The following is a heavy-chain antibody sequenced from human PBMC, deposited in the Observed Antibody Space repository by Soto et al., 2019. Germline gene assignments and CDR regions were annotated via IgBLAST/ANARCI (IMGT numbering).Heavy chain of an antibody. Sequence: TQTVTENCTFSWFSLSTNKTGVGWIRQSPGKAPEWLALISWKDEKRYNPGLKSRLTITKDTSKNQVVLTMTDLDPVDTATYFCAHRYGRNYFRWYFDTWGQGTLVTVYS. CDR3: AHRYGRNYFRWYFDT. J-gene: IGHJ4*02. V-gene: IGHV2-5*01. CDR2: ISWKDEK. D-gene: IGHD1-7*01. CDR1: WFSLSTNKTG.